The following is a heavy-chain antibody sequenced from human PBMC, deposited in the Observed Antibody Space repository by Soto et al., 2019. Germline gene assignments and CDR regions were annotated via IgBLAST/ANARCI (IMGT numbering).Heavy chain of an antibody. CDR1: GFSLSTSGMG. CDR3: ARTQIYDILTGPLGMDV. D-gene: IGHD3-9*01. Sequence: SGPTLVNPTQTLTLTCTLSGFSLSTSGMGVSWIRQPPGKALEWLARIDWDDAKLYSASLKTRLTISKDTSKNQVVLIMTNMDPVDTATYYCARTQIYDILTGPLGMDVWGQGTTVTVSS. CDR2: IDWDDAK. J-gene: IGHJ6*02. V-gene: IGHV2-70*04.